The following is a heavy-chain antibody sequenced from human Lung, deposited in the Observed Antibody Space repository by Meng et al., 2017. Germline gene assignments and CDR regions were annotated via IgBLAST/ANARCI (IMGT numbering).Heavy chain of an antibody. CDR2: IYSSGST. Sequence: QGRVQEPGPGLVKASESLPPTCTFSGGSINNYYWSWIRQPAGKGLEWIGRIYSSGSTDYNPSLRSRVTMSVDTSKNQFSLKLTSVTAADTAVYYCTRQFFDYVWGSYRPNWFDAWGQGTLVTVSS. CDR1: GGSINNYY. CDR3: TRQFFDYVWGSYRPNWFDA. V-gene: IGHV4-4*07. D-gene: IGHD3-16*01. J-gene: IGHJ5*02.